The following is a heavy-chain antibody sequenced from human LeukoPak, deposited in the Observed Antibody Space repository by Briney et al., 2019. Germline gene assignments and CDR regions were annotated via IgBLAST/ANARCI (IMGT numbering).Heavy chain of an antibody. CDR3: TTGPGNSGY. D-gene: IGHD4-23*01. CDR2: IKSKNVGETT. CDR1: GLTFGNAW. Sequence: GGSLRLSCVVSGLTFGNAWMSWVRQAPGKGLGWVGRIKSKNVGETTEYAAPVQGRLTISRDDSKNTLSLQMRSPKTEDTAVYYCTTGPGNSGYWGQGTLVTVSS. J-gene: IGHJ4*02. V-gene: IGHV3-15*01.